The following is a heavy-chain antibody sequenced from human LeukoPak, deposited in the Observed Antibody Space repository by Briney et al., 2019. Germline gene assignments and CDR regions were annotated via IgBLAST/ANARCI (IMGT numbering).Heavy chain of an antibody. V-gene: IGHV1-18*01. Sequence: ASVKVSCKASGYTFTTYAMNWVRQAPGQELEWMGWISAYNGNTNYAQKLQGRVTMTTDTSTSTAYMELRSLRSDDTAVYYCAREGYSYGYFDYWGQGTLVTVSS. CDR1: GYTFTTYA. CDR2: ISAYNGNT. CDR3: AREGYSYGYFDY. D-gene: IGHD5-18*01. J-gene: IGHJ4*02.